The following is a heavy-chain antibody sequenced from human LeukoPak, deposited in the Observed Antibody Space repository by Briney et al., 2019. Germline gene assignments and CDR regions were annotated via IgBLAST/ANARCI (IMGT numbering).Heavy chain of an antibody. CDR1: GGSISGYY. V-gene: IGHV4-4*07. CDR2: IYTSGTT. CDR3: AREGSCAYAWFDP. J-gene: IGHJ5*02. D-gene: IGHD3-16*01. Sequence: SETLCLTCAVSGGSISGYYWSWVRQTAGKGLEWVGHIYTSGTTNYNPSLKSRVTMSIDTSKNQFSLKLSSVTAADTAVYYCAREGSCAYAWFDPWGQGTLVAVSS.